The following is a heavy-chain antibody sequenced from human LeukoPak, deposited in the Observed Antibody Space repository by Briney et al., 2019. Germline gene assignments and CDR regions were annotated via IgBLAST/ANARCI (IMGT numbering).Heavy chain of an antibody. Sequence: KPGGSLRLSCAASGFTFSDYYMSWVRQAPGKGLEWVSSISSSSSYIYYADSVKGRFTISRDNAKNSLYLQMNSLRAEDTAVYYCARGGYYDFWSGSDELGYWGQGTLVTVSS. V-gene: IGHV3-11*06. J-gene: IGHJ4*02. CDR3: ARGGYYDFWSGSDELGY. D-gene: IGHD3-3*01. CDR1: GFTFSDYY. CDR2: ISSSSSYI.